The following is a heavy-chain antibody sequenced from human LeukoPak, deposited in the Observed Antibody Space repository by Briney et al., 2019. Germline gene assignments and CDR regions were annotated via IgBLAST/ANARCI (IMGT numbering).Heavy chain of an antibody. J-gene: IGHJ6*02. CDR3: ARDQDCSSTSCPPVVYYYYGMDV. CDR2: INPNSGGT. D-gene: IGHD2-2*01. V-gene: IGHV1-2*02. Sequence: ASVKVSCKASGYTFTGYYMHWARQAPGQGLEWMGWINPNSGGTNYAQKFQGRVTMTRDTSISTAYMELSRLRSDDTAVYYCARDQDCSSTSCPPVVYYYYGMDVWGQGTTVTVSS. CDR1: GYTFTGYY.